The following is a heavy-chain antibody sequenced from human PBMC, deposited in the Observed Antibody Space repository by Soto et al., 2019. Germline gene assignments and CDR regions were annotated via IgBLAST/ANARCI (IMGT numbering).Heavy chain of an antibody. CDR3: ARDVGVREMARGVIITLRYYYYMDV. Sequence: GASVKGSCKASGYTFTSYYMHWVRQAPGQRLEWMGKINPSGGSTSYAQKFQGRVTMTRDTSTSTVYMELSSLRSEDTAVYYCARDVGVREMARGVIITLRYYYYMDVWGKGTTVTVSS. D-gene: IGHD3-10*01. CDR2: INPSGGST. V-gene: IGHV1-46*03. CDR1: GYTFTSYY. J-gene: IGHJ6*03.